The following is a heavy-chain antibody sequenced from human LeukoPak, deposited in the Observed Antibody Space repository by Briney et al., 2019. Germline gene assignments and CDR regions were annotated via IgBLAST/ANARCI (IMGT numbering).Heavy chain of an antibody. D-gene: IGHD3-9*01. V-gene: IGHV4-39*07. Sequence: NPSETLSLTCTVSGGSISSSTSYWTWIRQPPGKGLEWIGSLYYSGSTSYNPSLKSRVTMSVDTSKNQFSLKLSSVTAADTAVYYCARDVDFDSAGLDWFDPWGQGTLVTVSS. CDR1: GGSISSSTSY. CDR2: LYYSGST. CDR3: ARDVDFDSAGLDWFDP. J-gene: IGHJ5*02.